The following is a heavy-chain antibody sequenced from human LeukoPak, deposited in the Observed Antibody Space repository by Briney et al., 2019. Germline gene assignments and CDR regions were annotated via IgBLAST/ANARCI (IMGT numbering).Heavy chain of an antibody. V-gene: IGHV3-48*04. J-gene: IGHJ4*02. D-gene: IGHD2-21*02. Sequence: GGSLRLSCAASGFTFSSYSMNCVRQAPGKGLEWVSYISSSSTIYYADSVKGRFTISRDNAKNSLYLQMNSLRAEDTAVYYCARVFVVVTATPLDYWGQGTLVTVSS. CDR1: GFTFSSYS. CDR2: ISSSSTI. CDR3: ARVFVVVTATPLDY.